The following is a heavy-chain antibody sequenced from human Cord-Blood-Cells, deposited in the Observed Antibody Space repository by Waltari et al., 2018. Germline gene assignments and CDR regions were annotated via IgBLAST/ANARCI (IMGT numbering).Heavy chain of an antibody. CDR2: ISPILGIA. Sequence: QVQLVQSGAEVKKPGSSVKVSCQDSGGTFSSHAISWWRQAPGQGLEWMGGISPILGIANYAQKFQGRVTITADESTSTAYRELSSLRSEDTAVYYCARPRIVGATRDAFDIWGQGTMVTVSS. D-gene: IGHD1-26*01. J-gene: IGHJ3*02. CDR1: GGTFSSHA. V-gene: IGHV1-69*04. CDR3: ARPRIVGATRDAFDI.